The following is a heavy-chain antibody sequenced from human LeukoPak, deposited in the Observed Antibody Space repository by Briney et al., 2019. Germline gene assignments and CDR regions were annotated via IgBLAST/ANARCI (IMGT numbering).Heavy chain of an antibody. D-gene: IGHD3/OR15-3a*01. J-gene: IGHJ6*02. CDR3: VRAKRETSSRPWTSGMDV. CDR1: GFVLSDYG. CDR2: IGSAGDK. Sequence: GGSLRLSYAASGFVLSDYGIHWVRQGIGKGLDWVSGIGSAGDKYYAGSERGRFTISRENAENFVYLQMNGLRAEDTAIYYCVRAKRETSSRPWTSGMDVWGQGTTVTVSS. V-gene: IGHV3-13*01.